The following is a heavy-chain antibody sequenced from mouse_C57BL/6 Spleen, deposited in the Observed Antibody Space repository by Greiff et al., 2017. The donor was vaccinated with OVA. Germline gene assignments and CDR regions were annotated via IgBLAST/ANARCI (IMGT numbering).Heavy chain of an antibody. D-gene: IGHD1-1*01. V-gene: IGHV1-69*01. CDR2: IDPSDSYT. Sequence: QVQLQQSGAELVMPGASVKLSCKASGYTFTSYWMHWVKQRPGQGLEWIGEIDPSDSYTNYNQKFKGKSTLTVDKSSSTAYMQLSSLTSEDSAVYYCARGIYYYGSSPYAMDYWGQGTSVTVSS. CDR3: ARGIYYYGSSPYAMDY. CDR1: GYTFTSYW. J-gene: IGHJ4*01.